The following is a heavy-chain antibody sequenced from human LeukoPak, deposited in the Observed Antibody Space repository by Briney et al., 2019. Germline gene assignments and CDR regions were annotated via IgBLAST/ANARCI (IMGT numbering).Heavy chain of an antibody. CDR2: IYYSGST. D-gene: IGHD6-19*01. CDR3: ARAVSGRFDY. Sequence: SETLSLTCTVSGGSMSPYHWGWIRQPPGQGLEWTGYIYYSGSTNYNPSLNSRVTISVDTSKNQFSLRLSSVTAADTAIYYCARAVSGRFDYWGQGTLVTVSS. CDR1: GGSMSPYH. V-gene: IGHV4-59*08. J-gene: IGHJ4*02.